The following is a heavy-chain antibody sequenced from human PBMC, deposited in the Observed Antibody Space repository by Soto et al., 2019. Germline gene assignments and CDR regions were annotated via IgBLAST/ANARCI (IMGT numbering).Heavy chain of an antibody. Sequence: ASVKVSCKASGYTFTSYAIHWVRQAPGQGLEWMGWISAYNGNTNYAQKLQGRVTMTTDTSTSTAYMELRSLRSDDTAVYYCARFSSGWSYAFDIWGQGTMVTVSS. J-gene: IGHJ3*02. CDR2: ISAYNGNT. D-gene: IGHD6-19*01. CDR1: GYTFTSYA. V-gene: IGHV1-18*01. CDR3: ARFSSGWSYAFDI.